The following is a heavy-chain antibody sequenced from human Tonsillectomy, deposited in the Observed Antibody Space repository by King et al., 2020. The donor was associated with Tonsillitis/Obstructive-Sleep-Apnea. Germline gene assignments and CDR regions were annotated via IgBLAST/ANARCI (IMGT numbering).Heavy chain of an antibody. CDR2: ISSSSSST. CDR1: GFPFSDYY. Sequence: VQLVESGGGLVKPGGSLRLSCAASGFPFSDYYMSWLRQAPGKGLEWISFISSSSSSTKYADSVKGRFTISRDNAKNSLYLQINSLRAEDTAVYYCARRARIVVVGSSYFDNWGQGILVTVSS. D-gene: IGHD2-15*01. V-gene: IGHV3-11*05. CDR3: ARRARIVVVGSSYFDN. J-gene: IGHJ4*02.